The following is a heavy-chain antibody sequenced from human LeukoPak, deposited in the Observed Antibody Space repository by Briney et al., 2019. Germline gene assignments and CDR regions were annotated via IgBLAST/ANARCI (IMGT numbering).Heavy chain of an antibody. CDR2: IYYSGST. V-gene: IGHV4-59*01. CDR1: GGSISSYY. CDR3: ATDSSGTPHAFDI. D-gene: IGHD3-22*01. J-gene: IGHJ3*02. Sequence: PSETLSLTCTVSGGSISSYYRSWIRQPPGKGLEWIGYIYYSGSTNYNPSLKSRVTISVDTSKNQFSLKLSSVTAADTAVYYCATDSSGTPHAFDIWGQGTMVTVSS.